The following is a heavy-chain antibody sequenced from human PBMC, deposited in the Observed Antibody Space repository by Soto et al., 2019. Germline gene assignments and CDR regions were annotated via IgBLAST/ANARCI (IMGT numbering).Heavy chain of an antibody. CDR1: GGSISSYY. Sequence: PSETLSLTCTVSGGSISSYYWSWIRQPPGKGLEWIGYIYYSGSTNYNPSLKSRVTISVDTSKNQFSLKLSSVPAADTAVYYCARDNDYPYGMDVWGQGTTVTVSS. CDR2: IYYSGST. CDR3: ARDNDYPYGMDV. J-gene: IGHJ6*02. D-gene: IGHD5-12*01. V-gene: IGHV4-59*01.